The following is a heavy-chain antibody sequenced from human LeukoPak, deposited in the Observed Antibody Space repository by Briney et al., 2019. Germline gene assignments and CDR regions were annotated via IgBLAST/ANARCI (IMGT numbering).Heavy chain of an antibody. V-gene: IGHV4-59*01. D-gene: IGHD1-26*01. CDR2: IYYSGST. Sequence: PSETLSLTCTVSSGSISSYYWSWIRQPPGRGLEWIGYIYYSGSTNYNPSLKSRVTISVDTSKNQFSLKLSSVTAADTAVYYCARDGDSGSYYGAFDIWGQGTMVTVSA. CDR1: SGSISSYY. CDR3: ARDGDSGSYYGAFDI. J-gene: IGHJ3*02.